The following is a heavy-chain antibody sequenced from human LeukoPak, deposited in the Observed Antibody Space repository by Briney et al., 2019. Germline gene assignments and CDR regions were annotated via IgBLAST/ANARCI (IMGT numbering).Heavy chain of an antibody. V-gene: IGHV3-48*01. CDR3: ARGPYRYCSSTSCYASGRCDY. CDR1: GFTFSSYS. CDR2: ISSSSSTI. J-gene: IGHJ4*02. Sequence: GGSLRLSCAASGFTFSSYSMNWVRQAPGKGLEWVSYISSSSSTIYYADSVKGRFTISRDNAKNSLYLQMNSLRAEDTAVYYCARGPYRYCSSTSCYASGRCDYWGQGTLVTVSS. D-gene: IGHD2-2*01.